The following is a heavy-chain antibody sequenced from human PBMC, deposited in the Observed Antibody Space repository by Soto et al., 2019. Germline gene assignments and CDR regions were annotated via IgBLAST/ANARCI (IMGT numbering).Heavy chain of an antibody. J-gene: IGHJ5*02. CDR3: ARSIAARRHGGFWFDP. Sequence: GESLKISCKGSGYSFTSYWIGWVRQMPGKGLEWMGIIYPVDSDTRYSPSFQGQVTISADKSISTAYLQWSSLKASDTAMYYCARSIAARRHGGFWFDPWGQGTLVTVSS. D-gene: IGHD6-6*01. CDR1: GYSFTSYW. CDR2: IYPVDSDT. V-gene: IGHV5-51*01.